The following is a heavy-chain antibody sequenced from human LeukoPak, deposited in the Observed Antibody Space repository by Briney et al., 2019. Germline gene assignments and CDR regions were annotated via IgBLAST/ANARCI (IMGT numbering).Heavy chain of an antibody. Sequence: GGSLRLSCEASGFSLSSWSMSWLRHRPGKGLEWVSYISSSGYSIYYADSVKGRFTISRDSSKNSLFLQMSSLRAEDTAVSYCARDNRGLLANYDLWGQGTLVTVSS. V-gene: IGHV3-48*01. CDR1: GFSLSSWS. CDR2: ISSSGYSI. D-gene: IGHD3-3*02. CDR3: ARDNRGLLANYDL. J-gene: IGHJ5*02.